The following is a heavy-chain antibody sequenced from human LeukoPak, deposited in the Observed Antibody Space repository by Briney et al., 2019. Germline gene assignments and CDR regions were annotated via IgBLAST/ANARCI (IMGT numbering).Heavy chain of an antibody. CDR2: INHSGST. CDR3: ARMTTVTPYNWFDP. CDR1: GGSISSYY. V-gene: IGHV4-34*01. J-gene: IGHJ5*02. D-gene: IGHD4-11*01. Sequence: SETLSLTCTVSGGSISSYYWSWIRQPPGKGLEWIGEINHSGSTNYNPSLKSRVTISVDTSKNQFSLKLSSVTAADTAVYYCARMTTVTPYNWFDPWGQGTLVTVSS.